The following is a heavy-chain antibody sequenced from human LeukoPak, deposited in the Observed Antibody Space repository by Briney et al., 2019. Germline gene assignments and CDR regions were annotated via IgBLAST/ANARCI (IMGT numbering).Heavy chain of an antibody. J-gene: IGHJ6*03. CDR2: ISSSGSTI. V-gene: IGHV3-48*03. CDR3: AKAKPPRRYYYYYYMDV. CDR1: GFTFSSYE. Sequence: KSGGSLRLSCAASGFTFSSYEMNWVRQAPGKGLEWVSYISSSGSTIYYADSVKGRFTISRDNSKNTLYLQMNSLRAEDTAVYYCAKAKPPRRYYYYYYMDVWGKGTTVTISS.